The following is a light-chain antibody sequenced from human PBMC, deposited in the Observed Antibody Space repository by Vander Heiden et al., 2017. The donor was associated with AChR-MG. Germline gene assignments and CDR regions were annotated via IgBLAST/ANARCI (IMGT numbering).Light chain of an antibody. V-gene: IGKV1-17*03. J-gene: IGKJ1*01. CDR2: AAA. CDR3: RQHNSFPWT. Sequence: IQFSQSPSAMSAPAGDSVTITCRASQGSSNFLGWFQQKPGKVPERLIYAAASLQSRVPSRFSGSGSGTEVTLTISSMQPEDFGTYYCRQHNSFPWTFDQGTKVEIK. CDR1: QGSSNF.